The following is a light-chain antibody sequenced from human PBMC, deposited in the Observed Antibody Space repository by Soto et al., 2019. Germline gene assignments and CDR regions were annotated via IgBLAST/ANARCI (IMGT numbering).Light chain of an antibody. CDR1: QSFTSY. CDR2: AAS. V-gene: IGKV1-39*01. J-gene: IGKJ2*01. CDR3: QQTYSAPYT. Sequence: DLQMTQSPSSLSASVGDRVTITCRASQSFTSYLNWYQQKPEKAPKLLIYAASSLQSGVPSRFSGSGSGTDFTLTISSLQPEDFATYYCQQTYSAPYTFGQGTKLEIK.